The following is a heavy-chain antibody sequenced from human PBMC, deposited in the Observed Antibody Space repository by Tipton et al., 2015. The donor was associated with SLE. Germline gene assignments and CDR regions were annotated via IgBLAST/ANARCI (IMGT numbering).Heavy chain of an antibody. J-gene: IGHJ3*02. Sequence: TPSLTCAVSGGSISSGSFSWSWIRQPPGKGLEWIGYIHHNGFTYNTPSLKSRVSISMDRSNNQFSLKLTSVTAADTALYYCARGEADVLHIWGQGTVVSISS. CDR3: ARGEADVLHI. V-gene: IGHV4-30-2*01. CDR2: IHHNGFT. CDR1: GGSISSGSFS.